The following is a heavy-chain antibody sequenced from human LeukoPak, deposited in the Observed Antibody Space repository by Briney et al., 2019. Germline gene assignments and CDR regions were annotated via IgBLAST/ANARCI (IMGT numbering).Heavy chain of an antibody. V-gene: IGHV1-69*01. D-gene: IGHD2-15*01. J-gene: IGHJ4*02. CDR1: GGTFISYA. CDR2: IIPIFGTA. CDR3: ARALSYCSGGSCYSWYFDY. Sequence: SVKVSCKASGGTFISYAISWVRQAPGQGLEWMGGIIPIFGTANYAQKFQGRVTITADESTSTAYMELSSLRSEDTAVYYCARALSYCSGGSCYSWYFDYWGQGTLVTVSS.